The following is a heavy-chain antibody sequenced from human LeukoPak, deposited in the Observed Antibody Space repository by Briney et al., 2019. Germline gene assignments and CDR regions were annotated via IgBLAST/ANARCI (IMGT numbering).Heavy chain of an antibody. J-gene: IGHJ4*02. CDR2: MYDSGST. Sequence: SSETLSLTCTVSGGSISGSYWSWIRQPPGKGLEWIAYMYDSGSTNYNPSLKSRVTISIDTSKNQFSLKLSSLTAADTAIYYCARGIESYGDYGYWGQGILVTLSS. D-gene: IGHD4-17*01. CDR1: GGSISGSY. V-gene: IGHV4-59*01. CDR3: ARGIESYGDYGY.